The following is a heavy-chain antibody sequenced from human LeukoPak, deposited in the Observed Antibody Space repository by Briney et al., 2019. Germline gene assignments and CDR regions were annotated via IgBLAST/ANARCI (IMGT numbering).Heavy chain of an antibody. CDR1: GGTFSSYA. Sequence: SVKVSCKASGGTFSSYAISWVRQAPGQGLEWMGGIIPIFGTANYAQKVQGRVTITTDESTSTAYMELSSLRSEDTAVYYCARGGVGSPGRNDFDYWGQGTLVTVSS. CDR2: IIPIFGTA. J-gene: IGHJ4*02. D-gene: IGHD2-8*01. V-gene: IGHV1-69*05. CDR3: ARGGVGSPGRNDFDY.